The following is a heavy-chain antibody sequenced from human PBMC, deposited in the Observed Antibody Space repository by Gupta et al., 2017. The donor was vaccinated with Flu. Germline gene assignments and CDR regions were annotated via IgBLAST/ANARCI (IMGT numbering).Heavy chain of an antibody. CDR2: VSASGGGT. Sequence: EVQLLESGGGLVQPGGFLRLSCAASGFTFSTYAMNWVRQAPGKGLEWVSGVSASGGGTYYAESVKGRFTISRDNSKSTLYLQMNSLRAEDTAVYYCAKVSNDYGDRALDYWGQGTLVTVSS. CDR3: AKVSNDYGDRALDY. V-gene: IGHV3-23*01. J-gene: IGHJ4*02. CDR1: GFTFSTYA. D-gene: IGHD4-17*01.